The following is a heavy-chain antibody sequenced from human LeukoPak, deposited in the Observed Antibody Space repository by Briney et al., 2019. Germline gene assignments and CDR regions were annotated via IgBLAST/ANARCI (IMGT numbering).Heavy chain of an antibody. CDR2: ITGSGVST. J-gene: IGHJ6*02. V-gene: IGHV3-23*01. CDR1: GFTFSNYG. CDR3: AKDRGIAKSLFYYGMDA. Sequence: PGGSLRLSCAASGFTFSNYGMSWVREAPGKGLEWVSAITGSGVSTYYADSVKGRLTISRDNSKKTLYLEMNSLRVEDTAIYYCAKDRGIAKSLFYYGMDAWGQGTTVSVS. D-gene: IGHD2-21*01.